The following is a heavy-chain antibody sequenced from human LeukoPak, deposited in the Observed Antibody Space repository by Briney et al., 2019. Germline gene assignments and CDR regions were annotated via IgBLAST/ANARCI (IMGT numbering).Heavy chain of an antibody. CDR1: GFTFDDYG. V-gene: IGHV3-20*04. CDR3: ARDYYDSSGYYLNFDY. D-gene: IGHD3-22*01. CDR2: INWNGGST. Sequence: GGSLRLSCAASGFTFDDYGMSWVRQAPGKGLEWVSGINWNGGSTGYADSVKGRFTISRDNAKNSLYLQMDSLRAEDTAVYYCARDYYDSSGYYLNFDYWGQGTLVTVSS. J-gene: IGHJ4*02.